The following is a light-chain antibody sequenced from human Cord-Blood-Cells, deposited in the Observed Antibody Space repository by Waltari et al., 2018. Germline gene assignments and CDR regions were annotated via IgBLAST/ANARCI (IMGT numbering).Light chain of an antibody. V-gene: IGLV2-14*03. CDR3: SSYTSSSTRV. CDR1: SSDVGGYNY. CDR2: DVS. J-gene: IGLJ3*02. Sequence: QSALTQPASVSGSPGQSITIPCTGTSSDVGGYNYVSWYPQHPGKAPKLMIYDVSNRPSRVSNRFSGSKSGNTASLTISGRQAEDEADYYCSSYTSSSTRVFGGGTKLTVL.